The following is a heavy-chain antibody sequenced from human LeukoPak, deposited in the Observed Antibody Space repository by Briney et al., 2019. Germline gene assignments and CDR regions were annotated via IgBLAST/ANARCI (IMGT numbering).Heavy chain of an antibody. CDR3: ARDRSQEFDP. J-gene: IGHJ5*02. CDR2: ISSSGSTI. Sequence: GGSLRLSCAASGFTFSDYYMSWIRQAPGKGLEWVSYISSSGSTIYYADSVKGRFSISRDNSKNTLYLQMNRLRADDTAVYYCARDRSQEFDPWGQGTLVTVSS. CDR1: GFTFSDYY. D-gene: IGHD3-10*01. V-gene: IGHV3-11*04.